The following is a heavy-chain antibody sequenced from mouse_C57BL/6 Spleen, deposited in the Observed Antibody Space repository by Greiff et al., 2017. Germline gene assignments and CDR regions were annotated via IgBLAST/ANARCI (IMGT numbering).Heavy chain of an antibody. D-gene: IGHD1-1*01. Sequence: EVKLMESGGGLVKPGGSLKLSCAASGFTFSDYGMHWVRQAPEKGLEWVAYISSGSSTIYYADTVKGRFTSSRDNAKNTLFLQMTSLRSEDTAMYYCARGYYYGSSYGYYAMDYWGQGTSVTVSS. CDR1: GFTFSDYG. J-gene: IGHJ4*01. V-gene: IGHV5-17*01. CDR2: ISSGSSTI. CDR3: ARGYYYGSSYGYYAMDY.